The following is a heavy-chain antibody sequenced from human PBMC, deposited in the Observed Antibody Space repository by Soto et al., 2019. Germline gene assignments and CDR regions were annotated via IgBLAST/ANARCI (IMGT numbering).Heavy chain of an antibody. CDR1: GFTFNNYG. J-gene: IGHJ4*02. CDR3: ARGNWNYGYFDY. V-gene: IGHV3-33*01. CDR2: IWYDGSYK. Sequence: QVQLVESGGGVVQPGRSLRLSCAASGFTFNNYGMHWVRQAPGKGLEWVAVIWYDGSYKYNADSVKGRFTISRDTSPNTLSLQMNSTRGEDTAVYHCARGNWNYGYFDYWGQGTLGTVSS. D-gene: IGHD1-7*01.